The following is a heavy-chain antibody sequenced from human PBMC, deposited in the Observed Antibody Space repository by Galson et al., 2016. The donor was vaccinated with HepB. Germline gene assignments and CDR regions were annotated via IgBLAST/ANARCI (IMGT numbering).Heavy chain of an antibody. J-gene: IGHJ3*02. CDR3: AREYGAYNDAFDI. V-gene: IGHV1-69*06. Sequence: SVKVSCKASGGAFSSSGISWVRQAPGQGLEWMGRISPIFDTANYAQKFQGRVTITADKIPSTAYIEVSSLRSDDTAIFYCAREYGAYNDAFDIWGQGTMVTVSS. D-gene: IGHD4-17*01. CDR2: ISPIFDTA. CDR1: GGAFSSSG.